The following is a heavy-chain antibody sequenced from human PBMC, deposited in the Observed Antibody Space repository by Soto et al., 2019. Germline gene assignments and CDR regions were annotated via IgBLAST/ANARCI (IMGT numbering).Heavy chain of an antibody. CDR3: LRGRVMCGTALSLSAMDV. Sequence: PGGSLRLSCAASEFSFSNYAIHWVRQAPGKGLEWVSSISYDGNYKYYADSVKGRFTISRDNSKNTLYLQMNSLRTEDTAVYYCLRGRVMCGTALSLSAMDVWGQGTTVPVSS. D-gene: IGHD2-21*01. J-gene: IGHJ6*02. CDR2: ISYDGNYK. CDR1: EFSFSNYA. V-gene: IGHV3-30-3*01.